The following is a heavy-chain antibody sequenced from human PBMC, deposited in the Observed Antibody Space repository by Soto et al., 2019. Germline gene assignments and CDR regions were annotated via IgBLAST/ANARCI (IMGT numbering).Heavy chain of an antibody. CDR1: GGSFSGYY. V-gene: IGHV4-34*01. Sequence: SETLSLTCAVYGGSFSGYYWSWIRQPPGKGLEWIGEINHSGSTNYNPSLESRVTISVDTSKNQFSLKLSSVTAADTAVYYCARAKTNLRWAYFDYWGQGTLVTVSS. D-gene: IGHD1-1*01. J-gene: IGHJ4*02. CDR2: INHSGST. CDR3: ARAKTNLRWAYFDY.